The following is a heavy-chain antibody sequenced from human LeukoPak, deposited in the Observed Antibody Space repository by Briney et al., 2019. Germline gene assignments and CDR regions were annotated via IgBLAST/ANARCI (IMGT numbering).Heavy chain of an antibody. V-gene: IGHV1-69*01. CDR3: ARERISIGSGAMAFDI. Sequence: GSSVKVSCKASGGTFSSYAISWVRQAPGQGLEWMGGIIPIFGTANYAQKFQGRVTITADESTSTAYMELSSLRSDDTAVYYCARERISIGSGAMAFDIWGQGTMVTVSS. D-gene: IGHD3-10*01. J-gene: IGHJ3*02. CDR1: GGTFSSYA. CDR2: IIPIFGTA.